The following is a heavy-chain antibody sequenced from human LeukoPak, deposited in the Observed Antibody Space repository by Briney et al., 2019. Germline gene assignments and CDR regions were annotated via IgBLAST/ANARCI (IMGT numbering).Heavy chain of an antibody. Sequence: KTSETLPLTCTVSGGSISSYYWSWIRQPPGKGLEWIGYIYTSGSTNYNPSLKSRVTISVDTSKNQFSLKLNSVTAADTAVYYCARMGPIFGVVIDNWFDPWGQGTLVTVSS. J-gene: IGHJ5*02. CDR2: IYTSGST. D-gene: IGHD3-3*01. V-gene: IGHV4-4*09. CDR3: ARMGPIFGVVIDNWFDP. CDR1: GGSISSYY.